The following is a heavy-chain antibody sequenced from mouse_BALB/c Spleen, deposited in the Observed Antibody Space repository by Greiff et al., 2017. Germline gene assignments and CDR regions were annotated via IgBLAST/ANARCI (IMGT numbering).Heavy chain of an antibody. CDR2: ISSGGSYT. Sequence: EVKLMESGGGLVKPGGSLKLSCAASGFTFSSYTMSWVRQTPEKRLEWVATISSGGSYTYYPDSVKGRFTISRDNAKNTLYLQMSSLKSEDTAMYYCTRDRTTATPYAMDYWGQGTSVTVSS. J-gene: IGHJ4*01. CDR1: GFTFSSYT. D-gene: IGHD1-2*01. CDR3: TRDRTTATPYAMDY. V-gene: IGHV5-6-4*01.